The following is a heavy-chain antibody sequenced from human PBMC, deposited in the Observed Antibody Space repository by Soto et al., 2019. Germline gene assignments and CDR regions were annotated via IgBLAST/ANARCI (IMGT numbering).Heavy chain of an antibody. D-gene: IGHD3-3*01. Sequence: QVQLVESGGGVVQPGRSLRLSCAASGFTFSSYGMHWVRQAPGKGLEWVAVIWYDGSNKYYADSVKGRFTISRDNSKNTLYLQMNSLRAEDTAVSYCARDRGALEWLFGYWGQGTLVTVSS. V-gene: IGHV3-33*01. J-gene: IGHJ4*02. CDR2: IWYDGSNK. CDR3: ARDRGALEWLFGY. CDR1: GFTFSSYG.